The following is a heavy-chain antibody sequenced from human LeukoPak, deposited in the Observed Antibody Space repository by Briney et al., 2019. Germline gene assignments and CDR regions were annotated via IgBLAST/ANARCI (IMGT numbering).Heavy chain of an antibody. V-gene: IGHV4-31*03. J-gene: IGHJ5*02. CDR3: ARALEVYDSSGYRNWFDP. D-gene: IGHD3-22*01. CDR1: GGSISSGGYY. CDR2: IYYSGSI. Sequence: SRTLSLTCTLSGGSISSGGYYWSWIRHHPGKGLGWSGYIYYSGSIYNNPYLKSRVTISGDTSKNQFSLNLRSVTAADTAVYYCARALEVYDSSGYRNWFDPWGQGTLVTVSS.